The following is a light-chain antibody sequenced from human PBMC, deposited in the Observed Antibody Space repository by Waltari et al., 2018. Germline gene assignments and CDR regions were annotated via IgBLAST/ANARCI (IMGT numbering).Light chain of an antibody. CDR3: HQYNSYSQS. Sequence: QMTQSPSTLSASIGDRVAITCRANHTITWLAWYQQKPGKAPRVLIYDASTLASGVPSSFRGSGSGTEFTLTISSLQPDDFATYYCHQYNSYSQSFGQGTKLEIK. J-gene: IGKJ2*03. CDR2: DAS. V-gene: IGKV1-5*01. CDR1: HTITW.